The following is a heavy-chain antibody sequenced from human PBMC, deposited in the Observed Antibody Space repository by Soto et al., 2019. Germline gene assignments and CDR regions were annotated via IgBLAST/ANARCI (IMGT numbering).Heavy chain of an antibody. Sequence: EVQLLESGRDLVQPGGSLRLSCAASGFTFSSYAMSWVRQAPGKGLEWVSTISGSGGSTYYADSVKGRFTISRDNSKSILYLQMSHLRAEDTALYYCGEDRGLVTPDAFDLWGLGTMVTGSS. CDR1: GFTFSSYA. J-gene: IGHJ3*01. CDR3: GEDRGLVTPDAFDL. V-gene: IGHV3-23*01. D-gene: IGHD2-21*01. CDR2: ISGSGGST.